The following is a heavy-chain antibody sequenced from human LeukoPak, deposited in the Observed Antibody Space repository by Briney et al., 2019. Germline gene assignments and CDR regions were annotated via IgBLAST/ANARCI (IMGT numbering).Heavy chain of an antibody. CDR3: ARSLKEVYHYYMDV. CDR1: GYTFTSYY. V-gene: IGHV1-46*01. Sequence: ASVKVSCKASGYTFTSYYMHWVRQAPGQGLEWMGIINPSGGSTDYAQRFQGRVTMTRDMSTSTVYMELSNLKSEDTAVYYCARSLKEVYHYYMDVWGKGTTVTISS. CDR2: INPSGGST. J-gene: IGHJ6*03.